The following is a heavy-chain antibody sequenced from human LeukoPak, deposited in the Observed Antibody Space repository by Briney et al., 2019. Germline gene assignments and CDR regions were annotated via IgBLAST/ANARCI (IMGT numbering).Heavy chain of an antibody. CDR1: GGTFNSYA. J-gene: IGHJ4*02. Sequence: GASVKVSCKASGGTFNSYAISWVRQAPGQGLEWMGWINPNSGGTNYAQKFQGRVTMTRDTSISTAYMELSRLRSDDTAVYYCARESTSLDYWGQGTLVTVSS. D-gene: IGHD2-2*01. CDR2: INPNSGGT. V-gene: IGHV1-2*02. CDR3: ARESTSLDY.